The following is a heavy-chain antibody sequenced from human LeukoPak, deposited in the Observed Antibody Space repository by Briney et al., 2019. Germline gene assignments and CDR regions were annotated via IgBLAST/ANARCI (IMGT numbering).Heavy chain of an antibody. CDR2: IYYSGST. CDR3: ARGQWLSFFDP. V-gene: IGHV4-59*01. Sequence: SETLSLTCTVSGGSISSYYWSWLRQPPGKGLEWIGYIYYSGSTNYNPSLKSRVTISVDTSKNQFSLKLSSVTAADTAVYYCARGQWLSFFDPWGQGTLVTVSS. J-gene: IGHJ5*02. CDR1: GGSISSYY. D-gene: IGHD6-19*01.